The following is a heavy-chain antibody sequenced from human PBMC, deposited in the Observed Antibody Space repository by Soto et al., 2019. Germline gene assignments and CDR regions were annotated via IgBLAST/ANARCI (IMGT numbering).Heavy chain of an antibody. Sequence: SETLSLTCTASGGSISSYYWSWIRQPPGKGLEWIGYIYYSGSTNYNPSHKSRVTISVDTSKNQFSLKLSSLTAADTAVYYCARHAVFHYGSGRGLAPFDYWGQGTLVTVSS. CDR2: IYYSGST. V-gene: IGHV4-59*08. J-gene: IGHJ4*02. CDR3: ARHAVFHYGSGRGLAPFDY. D-gene: IGHD3-10*01. CDR1: GGSISSYY.